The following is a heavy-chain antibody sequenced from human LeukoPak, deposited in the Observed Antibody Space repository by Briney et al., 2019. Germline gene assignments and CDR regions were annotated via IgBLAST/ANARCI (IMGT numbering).Heavy chain of an antibody. V-gene: IGHV4-34*01. CDR2: INHSGST. Sequence: TPSETLSLTCAVYGGSFSGYYWSWIRQPPGKGLEWIGEINHSGSTNYNPSLKSRVTISVDTSKNQFSLKLSSVTAADTAVYYCASVPQSNYDSSGYYYSFDYWGQGTLVTVPS. CDR1: GGSFSGYY. D-gene: IGHD3-22*01. CDR3: ASVPQSNYDSSGYYYSFDY. J-gene: IGHJ4*02.